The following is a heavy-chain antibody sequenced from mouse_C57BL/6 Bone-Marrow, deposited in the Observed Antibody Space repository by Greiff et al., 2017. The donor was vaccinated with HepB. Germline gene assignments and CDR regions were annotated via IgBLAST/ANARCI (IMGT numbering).Heavy chain of an antibody. CDR2: INPGSGGT. Sequence: VNVVESGAELVRPGTSVKVSCKASGYAFTNYLIEWVKQRPGQGLEWIGVINPGSGGTNYNEKFKGKATLTADKSSSTAYMQLSSLTSEDSAVYFCARVRGYYYGYFDYWGQGTTLTVSS. CDR3: ARVRGYYYGYFDY. J-gene: IGHJ2*01. CDR1: GYAFTNYL. D-gene: IGHD1-1*01. V-gene: IGHV1-54*01.